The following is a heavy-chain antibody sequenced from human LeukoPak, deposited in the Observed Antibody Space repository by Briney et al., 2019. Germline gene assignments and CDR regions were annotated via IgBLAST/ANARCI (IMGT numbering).Heavy chain of an antibody. CDR3: ARGNRDGYNLSYFDY. CDR1: GGSISSGDYY. J-gene: IGHJ4*02. D-gene: IGHD5-24*01. Sequence: PSETLSLTCTVSGGSISSGDYYWSWIRQPPGKGLEWIGYIYYSGSTYYNPSLKSRVTISVDTSKNQFSLKLSSVTAADTAVYYCARGNRDGYNLSYFDYWGQGTLVTVSS. CDR2: IYYSGST. V-gene: IGHV4-30-4*01.